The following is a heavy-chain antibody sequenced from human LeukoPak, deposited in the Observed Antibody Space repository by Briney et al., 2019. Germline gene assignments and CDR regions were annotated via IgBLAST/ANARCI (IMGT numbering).Heavy chain of an antibody. CDR3: TRHDAVPVIGHGMGV. Sequence: SETLSLTCTVSGGSIVSYYWSWIRQPPGRRLEWIGYIYYNGVTNYNPSLESRVTISVDTSNNQFSLKLSSVTAANTAVYYCTRHDAVPVIGHGMGVWGQGTTVTVSS. D-gene: IGHD3-16*02. V-gene: IGHV4-59*08. J-gene: IGHJ6*02. CDR1: GGSIVSYY. CDR2: IYYNGVT.